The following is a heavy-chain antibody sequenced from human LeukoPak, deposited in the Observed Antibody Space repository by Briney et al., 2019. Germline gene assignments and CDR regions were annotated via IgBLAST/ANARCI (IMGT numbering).Heavy chain of an antibody. CDR3: AKVGSYHDFDY. CDR2: ISYGGSNK. V-gene: IGHV3-30*18. D-gene: IGHD3-22*01. Sequence: GGSLRLSCAASGFTFSSYAMHWVRQAPGKGLEWVALISYGGSNKYYADSVKGRFTISRDNSKNTLYLQMNSLREEDTAVYYCAKVGSYHDFDYWGQGTLVTVSS. CDR1: GFTFSSYA. J-gene: IGHJ4*02.